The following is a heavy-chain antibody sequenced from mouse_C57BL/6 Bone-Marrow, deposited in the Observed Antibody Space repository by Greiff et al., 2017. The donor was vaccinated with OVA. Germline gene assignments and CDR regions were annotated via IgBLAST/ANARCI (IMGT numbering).Heavy chain of an antibody. D-gene: IGHD2-3*01. CDR1: GYTFTSYW. V-gene: IGHV1-64*01. Sequence: QVQLQQPGAELVKPGASVTLSCKASGYTFTSYWMHWVKQRPGQGLEWIGMIHPNSGSTNYNEKFKSKAILTVDKSSSTAYMQLSSLTSEDSAVYYCARRFYDCYPSWFAYWGQGPLVTVSA. J-gene: IGHJ3*01. CDR3: ARRFYDCYPSWFAY. CDR2: IHPNSGST.